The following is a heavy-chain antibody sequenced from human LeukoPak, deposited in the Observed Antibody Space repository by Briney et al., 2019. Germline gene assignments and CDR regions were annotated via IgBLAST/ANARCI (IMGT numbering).Heavy chain of an antibody. CDR2: IYHSGST. Sequence: SETLSLTCTVSGYSISSGYYWGWIRQPPGKGLEWIGSIYHSGSTYYNPSLKSRVTISVDTSKNQFSLKLSSVTAADTAVYYCARGGYGSGSMDVWGKGTTVTVSS. CDR3: ARGGYGSGSMDV. D-gene: IGHD3-10*01. V-gene: IGHV4-38-2*02. CDR1: GYSISSGYY. J-gene: IGHJ6*03.